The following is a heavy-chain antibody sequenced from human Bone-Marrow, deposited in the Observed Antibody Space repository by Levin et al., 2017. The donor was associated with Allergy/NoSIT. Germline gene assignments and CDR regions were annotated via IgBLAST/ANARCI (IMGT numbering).Heavy chain of an antibody. CDR2: IIPIFGTP. V-gene: IGHV1-69*13. CDR3: AISASGHSYGNFDGTHYFDY. D-gene: IGHD5-18*01. J-gene: IGHJ4*02. CDR1: GGIFSSYA. Sequence: SVKVSCEASGGIFSSYAISWVRQAPGQRPEWMGGIIPIFGTPNYAEKFQGRVTITADESTSTAYLEGSSLRSEDTAVYYCAISASGHSYGNFDGTHYFDYWGQGSLLTVSS.